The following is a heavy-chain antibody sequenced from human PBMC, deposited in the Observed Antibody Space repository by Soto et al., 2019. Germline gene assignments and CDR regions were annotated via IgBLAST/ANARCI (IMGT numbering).Heavy chain of an antibody. V-gene: IGHV4-59*01. CDR3: ARERVAAAGKDYYYYGMDV. J-gene: IGHJ6*02. D-gene: IGHD6-13*01. CDR1: GGSISSYY. Sequence: LSLTCTVSGGSISSYYWSWIRQPPGKGLEWIGYIYYSGSTNYNPSLKSRVTISVDTSKNQFSLKLSSVTAADTAVYYCARERVAAAGKDYYYYGMDVWGQGTTVTVSS. CDR2: IYYSGST.